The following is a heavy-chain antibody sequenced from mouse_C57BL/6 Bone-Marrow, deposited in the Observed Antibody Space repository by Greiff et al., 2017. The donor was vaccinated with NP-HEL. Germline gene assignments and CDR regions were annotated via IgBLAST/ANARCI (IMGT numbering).Heavy chain of an antibody. CDR3: AREGLPWFAY. Sequence: EVKLMESGGGLVKPGGSLKLSCAASGFTFSSYAMSWVRQTPEKRLEWVATISDGGRYTYYPDNVKGRFTISRDNAKNNLYLQMSHLKSEDTAMYYCAREGLPWFAYWGQGTLVTVSA. CDR1: GFTFSSYA. CDR2: ISDGGRYT. V-gene: IGHV5-4*01. J-gene: IGHJ3*01. D-gene: IGHD3-3*01.